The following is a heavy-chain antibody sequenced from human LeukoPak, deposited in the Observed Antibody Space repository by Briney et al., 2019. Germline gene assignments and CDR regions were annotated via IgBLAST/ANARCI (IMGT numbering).Heavy chain of an antibody. J-gene: IGHJ4*02. Sequence: PGGSLRLSCAASGFTFSSYAMSWVRQAPGKGLEWVSAISGSGGSTYYADSVKGRFTISRDNSKNTLYLQMNSLRAEGTAVYYCAKGTARGMVSRYWGQGTLVTVSS. CDR3: AKGTARGMVSRY. CDR2: ISGSGGST. D-gene: IGHD3-10*01. V-gene: IGHV3-23*01. CDR1: GFTFSSYA.